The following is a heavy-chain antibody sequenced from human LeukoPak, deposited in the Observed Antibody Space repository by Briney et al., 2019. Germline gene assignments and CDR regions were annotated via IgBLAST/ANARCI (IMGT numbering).Heavy chain of an antibody. D-gene: IGHD4-23*01. CDR3: ARAPLYVGGQNYYYYMDV. J-gene: IGHJ6*03. CDR1: GYTFTSYY. V-gene: IGHV1-46*01. CDR2: INPSGGST. Sequence: VASVKVSCKASGYTFTSYYMHWVRQAPGQGLEWMGIINPSGGSTSYAQKFQGRVTMTRDTSISTAYMELSSLRSEDTAVYYCARAPLYVGGQNYYYYMDVWGKGTTVTVSS.